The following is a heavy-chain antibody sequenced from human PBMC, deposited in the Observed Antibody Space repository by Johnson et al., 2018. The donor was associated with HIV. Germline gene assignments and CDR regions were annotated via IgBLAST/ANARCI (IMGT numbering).Heavy chain of an antibody. J-gene: IGHJ3*02. CDR3: ARVSLAYSYGYDAFDI. V-gene: IGHV3-15*01. D-gene: IGHD5-18*01. CDR2: IKRKTDGGTT. Sequence: VQLVESGGGLVKPGGSLRLSCAASGLTFTNAWMNWVRQAPGKGLEWACRIKRKTDGGTTDYAAPVKGRFTISRDNSKNTLYLQMNSLRTEDTAVYYCARVSLAYSYGYDAFDIWGQGTMVTVSS. CDR1: GLTFTNAW.